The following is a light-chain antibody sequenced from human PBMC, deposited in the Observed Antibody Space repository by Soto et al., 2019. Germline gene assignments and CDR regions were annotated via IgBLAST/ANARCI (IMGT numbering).Light chain of an antibody. CDR3: QQDSSSSPT. V-gene: IGKV1-5*01. CDR1: QSISTW. CDR2: GAS. J-gene: IGKJ2*01. Sequence: DIQMTQSPSTLSASVGDRVTITCRASQSISTWLAWYQQKPGKAPKLLIYGASSLESGVPSRFSGSGSVTEFTLIIDSLQPDDFATYYFQQDSSSSPTFGQGTKLEIK.